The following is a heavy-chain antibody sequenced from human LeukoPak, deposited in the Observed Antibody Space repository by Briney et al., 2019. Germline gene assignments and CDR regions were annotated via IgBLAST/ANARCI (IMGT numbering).Heavy chain of an antibody. CDR3: ARNQDYGVYNSGGAFDI. D-gene: IGHD4-17*01. CDR2: IWFDGSNK. Sequence: GGSLRLSCAASGFTFSSYGMHWVRQAPGKGLEWVAVIWFDGSNKYYADSVRGRFTTSRYNSKNTLYLQMNSLRAEDTAVYYCARNQDYGVYNSGGAFDIWGQGTMVTVSS. CDR1: GFTFSSYG. J-gene: IGHJ3*02. V-gene: IGHV3-33*01.